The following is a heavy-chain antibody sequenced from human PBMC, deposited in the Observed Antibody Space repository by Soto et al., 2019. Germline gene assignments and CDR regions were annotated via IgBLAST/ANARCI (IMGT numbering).Heavy chain of an antibody. CDR2: IIAHNANT. D-gene: IGHD5-12*01. J-gene: IGHJ3*02. CDR1: GYTFTSYG. Sequence: QVQLVQSGAEVKKPGASVKVSCKASGYTFTSYGISWVRQAPGQGLEWMGWIIAHNANTNYEQKVQGRVTLTTDTSTSTAYMELRSLRSDDTAVYYCARGGYSGDDLGGAFDIWGQGTMVTVSS. CDR3: ARGGYSGDDLGGAFDI. V-gene: IGHV1-18*01.